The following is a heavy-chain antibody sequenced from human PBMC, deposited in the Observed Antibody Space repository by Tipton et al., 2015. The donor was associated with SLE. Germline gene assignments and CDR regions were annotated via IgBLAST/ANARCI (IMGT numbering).Heavy chain of an antibody. V-gene: IGHV4-59*01. J-gene: IGHJ4*02. Sequence: TLSLTCTVPGGSISCYYWSWIRQPPGKGLEWIGYIYYSGSTNYNPSLKSRVTISVDTSKNQFSLKLSSVTAADTAVYYCARVPWGIDYFDYWGQGTPVTVSS. CDR3: ARVPWGIDYFDY. CDR1: GGSISCYY. D-gene: IGHD6-13*01. CDR2: IYYSGST.